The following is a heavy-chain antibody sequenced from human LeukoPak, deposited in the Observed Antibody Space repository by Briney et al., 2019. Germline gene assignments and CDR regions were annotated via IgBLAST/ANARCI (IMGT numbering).Heavy chain of an antibody. CDR3: ARGEMATIPYYFDY. CDR1: GGTFSIYA. V-gene: IGHV1-69*13. CDR2: IIPIFGTA. Sequence: EASVKVSCKASGGTFSIYAISWVRQAPGQGLEWMGGIIPIFGTANYAQKFQGRVTITADESTSTAYMELSSLRSEDTAVYYCARGEMATIPYYFDYWGQGTLVTVSS. D-gene: IGHD5-24*01. J-gene: IGHJ4*02.